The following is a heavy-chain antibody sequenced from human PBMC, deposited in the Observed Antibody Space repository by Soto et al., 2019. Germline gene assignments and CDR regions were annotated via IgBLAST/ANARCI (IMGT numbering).Heavy chain of an antibody. Sequence: ASVKVSCKASGYTFTSYGISWVRQAPGQGLEWMGWISAYNGNTNYAQKLQGRVTTTTDTSTSTAYMELRSLRSDDTAVYYCAREWVSLPHFDYWGQGTLVTVSS. CDR3: AREWVSLPHFDY. D-gene: IGHD1-26*01. J-gene: IGHJ4*02. CDR2: ISAYNGNT. CDR1: GYTFTSYG. V-gene: IGHV1-18*01.